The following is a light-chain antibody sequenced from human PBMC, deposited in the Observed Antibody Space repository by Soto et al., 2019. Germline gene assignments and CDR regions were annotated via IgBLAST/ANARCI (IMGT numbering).Light chain of an antibody. V-gene: IGKV1-39*01. J-gene: IGKJ5*01. Sequence: DIQMTQSPSSLSASVGDSVTITCRASQSINSYLNWYRQKPGKAPKLLIYAASSLQSGVPSRFSGRGSGTDFTLTISSLQPEDFATYYCQQSYSSPITFGQGTRLEIK. CDR1: QSINSY. CDR3: QQSYSSPIT. CDR2: AAS.